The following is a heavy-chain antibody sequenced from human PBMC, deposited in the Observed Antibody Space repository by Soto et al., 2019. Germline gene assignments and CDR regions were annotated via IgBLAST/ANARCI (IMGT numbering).Heavy chain of an antibody. J-gene: IGHJ4*02. Sequence: QVQLVESGGGVVQPGRSLILSCAASGFTFSSYGMHWVRQAPGKGLEWVAVIWYDGSNKYYADSVMGRFTISRDNSKNTLYLQMNSLRAGDTAVYYCARGSRSGFDFDYWGQGTLVTVSS. CDR1: GFTFSSYG. CDR3: ARGSRSGFDFDY. CDR2: IWYDGSNK. V-gene: IGHV3-33*01. D-gene: IGHD3-3*01.